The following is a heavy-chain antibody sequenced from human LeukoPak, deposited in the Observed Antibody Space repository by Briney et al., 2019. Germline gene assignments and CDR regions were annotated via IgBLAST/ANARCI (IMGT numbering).Heavy chain of an antibody. J-gene: IGHJ4*02. CDR1: GGSISSYC. CDR2: IYYSGST. Sequence: SETLSLTCTVSGGSISSYCWSWIRQPPGKGLEWIGYIYYSGSTNYNPSLKSRVTISVDTSKNQFSLKLSSVTAADTAVYYCASQRRWSQGTLVTVSS. V-gene: IGHV4-59*01. CDR3: ASQRR.